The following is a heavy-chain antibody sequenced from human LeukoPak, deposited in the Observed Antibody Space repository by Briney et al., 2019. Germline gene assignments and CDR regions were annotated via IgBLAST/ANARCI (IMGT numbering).Heavy chain of an antibody. D-gene: IGHD4-23*01. CDR2: INWNGGST. J-gene: IGHJ3*02. CDR3: ARGVRGNGNDAFDI. Sequence: GGSLRLSCAASGFTFDDYGMSWVRQAPGKGLEWVSGINWNGGSTGYADSVKGRFTISRDNAKNSLYLQMNSLRAEDTAVYYCARGVRGNGNDAFDIWGQGTMVTVSS. CDR1: GFTFDDYG. V-gene: IGHV3-20*04.